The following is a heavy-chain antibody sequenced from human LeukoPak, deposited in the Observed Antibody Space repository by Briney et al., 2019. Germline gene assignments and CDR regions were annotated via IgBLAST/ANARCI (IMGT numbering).Heavy chain of an antibody. D-gene: IGHD3-16*01. CDR1: GFTFSSYS. CDR2: ISSSSSTI. J-gene: IGHJ6*02. CDR3: ARDFAGYGGINYYYYYGMDV. V-gene: IGHV3-48*02. Sequence: PGGSLRLSCAASGFTFSSYSMNWVRQAPGKGLEWVSYISSSSSTIYYADSVKGRFTISRDNAKNSLDLQMNSLRDEDTAVYYCARDFAGYGGINYYYYYGMDVWGQGTTVTVSS.